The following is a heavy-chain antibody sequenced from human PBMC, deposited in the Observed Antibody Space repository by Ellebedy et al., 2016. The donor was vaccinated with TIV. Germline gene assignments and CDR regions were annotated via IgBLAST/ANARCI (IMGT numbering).Heavy chain of an antibody. D-gene: IGHD3-22*01. CDR3: AKGRGGGSDSSAPRYYFDY. Sequence: PGGSLRLSCAASGFTFSSYAMSWVRQAPGQGMEWVSTISSTGSRTYYADSVEGRFIISRDNSKKTLYLQMNSLRAEDTAVYDCAKGRGGGSDSSAPRYYFDYWGLGTLVTVSS. J-gene: IGHJ4*02. CDR1: GFTFSSYA. CDR2: ISSTGSRT. V-gene: IGHV3-23*01.